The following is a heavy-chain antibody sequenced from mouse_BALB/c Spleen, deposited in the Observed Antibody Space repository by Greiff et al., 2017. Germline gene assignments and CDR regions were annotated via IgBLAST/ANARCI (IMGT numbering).Heavy chain of an antibody. CDR2: ISSGSSTI. D-gene: IGHD4-1*01. CDR1: GFTFSSFG. V-gene: IGHV5-17*02. Sequence: DVMLVESGGGLVQPGGSRKLSCAASGFTFSSFGMHWVRQAPEKGLEWVAYISSGSSTIYYADTVKGRFTISRDNPKNTLFLQMTSLRSEDTAMYYCARRAGTRYAMDYWGQGTSVTVSS. J-gene: IGHJ4*01. CDR3: ARRAGTRYAMDY.